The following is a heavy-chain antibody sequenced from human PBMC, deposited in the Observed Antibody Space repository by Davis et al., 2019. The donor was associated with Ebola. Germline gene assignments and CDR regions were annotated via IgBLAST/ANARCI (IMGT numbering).Heavy chain of an antibody. D-gene: IGHD1-1*01. J-gene: IGHJ4*02. Sequence: GESLKISCAASGFTFSNYWVNWVRQTPGKGLEWVSSITGGGDSTYCADSVKGRFTISRDNAKNSLHLQMNSLTAEDTAVYYCTRDGTRDSLVYWGQGTLVTVSS. CDR2: ITGGGDST. V-gene: IGHV3-23*01. CDR1: GFTFSNYW. CDR3: TRDGTRDSLVY.